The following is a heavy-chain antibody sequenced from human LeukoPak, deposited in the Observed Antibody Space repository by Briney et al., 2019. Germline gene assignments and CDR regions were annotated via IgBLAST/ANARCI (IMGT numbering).Heavy chain of an antibody. Sequence: SQTLSLTCAVSGGSISSGGYPWSWIRQPPGKGLEWIGYIYHSGSTYYNPSLKSRVTISVDRSKNQFSLKLSSVTAADTAVYYCARAMVRGGGPFDYWGQGTLVTVSS. J-gene: IGHJ4*02. CDR3: ARAMVRGGGPFDY. V-gene: IGHV4-30-2*01. CDR1: GGSISSGGYP. D-gene: IGHD3-10*01. CDR2: IYHSGST.